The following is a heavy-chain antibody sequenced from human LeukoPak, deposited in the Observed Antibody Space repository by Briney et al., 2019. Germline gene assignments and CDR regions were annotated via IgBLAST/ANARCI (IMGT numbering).Heavy chain of an antibody. J-gene: IGHJ4*02. D-gene: IGHD6-13*01. CDR3: VRHPGIAAAFDY. Sequence: SGTLSLTCTVSGVSISSYYWTWIRQPPGKGLEWIGFISNSAITDYNPSLKSRVTISRDTSKNQFSLRLSSVTAADTAVYFCVRHPGIAAAFDYWGQGTLVTVAS. CDR2: ISNSAIT. V-gene: IGHV4-59*08. CDR1: GVSISSYY.